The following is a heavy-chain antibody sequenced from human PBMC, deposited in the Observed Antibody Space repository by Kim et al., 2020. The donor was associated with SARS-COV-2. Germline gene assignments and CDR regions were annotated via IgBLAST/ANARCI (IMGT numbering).Heavy chain of an antibody. CDR1: GFTFSSYG. V-gene: IGHV3-30*18. CDR2: ISYDGSNK. CDR3: AKDSYCGGDCYSYYFDY. D-gene: IGHD2-21*01. J-gene: IGHJ4*02. Sequence: GGSLRLSCAASGFTFSSYGMHWVRQAPGKGLEWVAVISYDGSNKYYADSVKGRFTISRDNSKNTLYLQMNSLRAEDTAVYYCAKDSYCGGDCYSYYFDYWGQGTLVTVSS.